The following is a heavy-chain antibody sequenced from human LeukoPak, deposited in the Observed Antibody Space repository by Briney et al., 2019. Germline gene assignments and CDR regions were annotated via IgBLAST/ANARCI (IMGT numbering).Heavy chain of an antibody. CDR1: GGSISSGGYY. Sequence: SETLSLTCTVSGGSISSGGYYWSWLRQHPGKGLEWIGYIYYSGSTYYNPSLKSRVTISVDTPKNQFSLKLSSVTAADTAVYYCAAAEQTIYYYGMDVWGQGTTVTVSS. CDR3: AAAEQTIYYYGMDV. J-gene: IGHJ6*02. CDR2: IYYSGST. V-gene: IGHV4-31*03. D-gene: IGHD1-26*01.